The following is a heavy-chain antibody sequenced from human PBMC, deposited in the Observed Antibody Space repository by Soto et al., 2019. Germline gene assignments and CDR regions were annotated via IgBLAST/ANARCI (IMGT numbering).Heavy chain of an antibody. J-gene: IGHJ5*02. CDR1: GYTFTSHD. Sequence: QVQLVQSGAEVKKPGASVKVSCKASGYTFTSHDINWMRQATGQRLEWMGWMNPNSGHTNYAQKFQSRATIHRDTSISTAYMELTNLRAEDTAIYYCASDMSTTWGQGTLITVSS. D-gene: IGHD2-2*01. CDR3: ASDMSTT. CDR2: MNPNSGHT. V-gene: IGHV1-8*01.